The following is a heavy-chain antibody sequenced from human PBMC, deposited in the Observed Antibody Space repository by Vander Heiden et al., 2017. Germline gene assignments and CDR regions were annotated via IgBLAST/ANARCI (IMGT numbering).Heavy chain of an antibody. J-gene: IGHJ5*02. D-gene: IGHD1-26*01. V-gene: IGHV4-34*01. CDR2: INHSGST. CDR1: GGSFSVYD. CDR3: ARGQVGWELRQTKSWFDP. Sequence: QVHLQQWGQGLWKPSETLSLTSAVHGGSFSVYDGSGFRRPPGKGLEWIGEINHSGSTNYTPSLKSRVTISVDTSKNQFSLKLSSVTAADTAVYYCARGQVGWELRQTKSWFDPWGQGTLVTVSS.